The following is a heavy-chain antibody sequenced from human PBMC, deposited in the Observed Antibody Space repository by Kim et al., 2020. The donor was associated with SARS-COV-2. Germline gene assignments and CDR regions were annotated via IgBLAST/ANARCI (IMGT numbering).Heavy chain of an antibody. D-gene: IGHD2-15*01. Sequence: DSVKGRFTISRDNSKNPLYLQMNSLRAEDTAVYYCAKDSVVVVATHPIDYWGQGTLVTVFS. CDR3: AKDSVVVVATHPIDY. J-gene: IGHJ4*02. V-gene: IGHV3-23*01.